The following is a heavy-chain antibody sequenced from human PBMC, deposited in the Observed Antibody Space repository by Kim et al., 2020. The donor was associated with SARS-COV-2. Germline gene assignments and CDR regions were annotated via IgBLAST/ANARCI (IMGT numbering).Heavy chain of an antibody. CDR3: ARPKSGSYYADLDY. J-gene: IGHJ4*02. Sequence: ADSVKARFTITRDNSKNTLYLQMNSLRAEDTAVYYCARPKSGSYYADLDYWGQGTLVTVSS. D-gene: IGHD1-26*01. V-gene: IGHV3-30*01.